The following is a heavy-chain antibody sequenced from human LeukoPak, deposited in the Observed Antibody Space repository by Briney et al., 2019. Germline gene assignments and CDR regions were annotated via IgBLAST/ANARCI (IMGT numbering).Heavy chain of an antibody. J-gene: IGHJ6*03. CDR2: INHSGST. D-gene: IGHD3-22*01. CDR1: GGSFSGYY. V-gene: IGHV4-34*01. CDR3: ARIGDYYDSSGYNHSRYYYYYMDV. Sequence: SETLSLTCAVYGGSFSGYYWSWIRQPPGKGLEWIGEINHSGSTNYNPSLKSRVTISVDTSKNQFSLKLSSVTAADTAVYYCARIGDYYDSSGYNHSRYYYYYMDVWGKGTTVTVSS.